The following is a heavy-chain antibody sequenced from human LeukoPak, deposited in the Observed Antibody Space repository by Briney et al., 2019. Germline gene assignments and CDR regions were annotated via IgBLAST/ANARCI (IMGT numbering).Heavy chain of an antibody. J-gene: IGHJ4*02. CDR2: IDPNSGDT. CDR3: ARAMNSWFLLDLDY. V-gene: IGHV1-2*02. CDR1: GYTFTAYY. D-gene: IGHD3-22*01. Sequence: ASMKVSCKASGYTFTAYYIHWVRQAPGQGLERMGWIDPNSGDTKYVEKFQGRVTMTRDTSFSTAYMALSSLRSDDTAMYYCARAMNSWFLLDLDYWGQGNLVTVSS.